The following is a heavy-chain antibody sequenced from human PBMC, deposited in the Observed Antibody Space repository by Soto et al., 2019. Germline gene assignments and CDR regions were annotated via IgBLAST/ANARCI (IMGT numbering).Heavy chain of an antibody. J-gene: IGHJ6*02. CDR2: IIPIFGTA. Sequence: QVQLVQSGAEVKKPGSSVKVSCKASGGTFSSYAISWVRQAPGQGLEWMGGIIPIFGTANYAQKFQGRVTITADESTSTADMELSSRRSEDTAVYYWARDSPTHGDSSRYGMDVWGQGTTVTVSS. CDR3: ARDSPTHGDSSRYGMDV. V-gene: IGHV1-69*01. D-gene: IGHD6-13*01. CDR1: GGTFSSYA.